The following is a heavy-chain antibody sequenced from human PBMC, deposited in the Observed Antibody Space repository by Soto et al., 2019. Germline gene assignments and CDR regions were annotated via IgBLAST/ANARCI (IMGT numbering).Heavy chain of an antibody. V-gene: IGHV3-30-3*01. CDR2: ISYDGSNK. CDR3: ARDGFYSGWYGAFDI. D-gene: IGHD6-19*01. J-gene: IGHJ3*02. CDR1: GFTFSSYA. Sequence: GGSLRLSCAASGFTFSSYAMHWVRQAPGKGLEWVAVISYDGSNKYYADSVKGRFTISRDNSKNTLYLQMNSLRAEDTAVYYCARDGFYSGWYGAFDIWGQGTMVTVSS.